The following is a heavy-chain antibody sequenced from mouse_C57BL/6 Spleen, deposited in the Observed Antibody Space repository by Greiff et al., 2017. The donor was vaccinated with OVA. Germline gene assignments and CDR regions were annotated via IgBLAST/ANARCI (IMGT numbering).Heavy chain of an antibody. CDR1: GYTFTSYW. D-gene: IGHD1-1*01. CDR2: IHPSDSDT. Sequence: QVQLKQPGAELVKPGASVKVSCKASGYTFTSYWMHWVKQRPGQGLEWIGRIHPSDSDTNYHQKFKGQATLTVDKCSSTAYMQLSSLTSEDSAVYYGAIEGTTVVATYFDYWGQGTTLTVSS. CDR3: AIEGTTVVATYFDY. J-gene: IGHJ2*01. V-gene: IGHV1-74*01.